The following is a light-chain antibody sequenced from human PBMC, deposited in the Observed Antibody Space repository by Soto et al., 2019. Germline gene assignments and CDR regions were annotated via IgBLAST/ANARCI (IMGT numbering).Light chain of an antibody. Sequence: EFVLAQSPGTLSLSPGERATLYCRASQTVRNNYLAWYQQKPGQAPRLLIYDASSRATGIPDRFSGGGSGTDFTLTISSLEPEDFAFYFCQQRSHWPTFGQGTKVDIK. CDR2: DAS. V-gene: IGKV3D-20*02. J-gene: IGKJ1*01. CDR3: QQRSHWPT. CDR1: QTVRNNY.